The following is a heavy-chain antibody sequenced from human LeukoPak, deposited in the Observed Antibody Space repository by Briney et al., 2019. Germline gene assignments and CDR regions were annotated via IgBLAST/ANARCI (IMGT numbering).Heavy chain of an antibody. V-gene: IGHV1-8*01. Sequence: GASVKVSCKASGYTFTSYDINWVRQATGQGLEWMGWMNPNSGNTGYAQKFQGGVTMTRNTSISTAYMELSSLRSEDTAVYYCVKRGEQLVRIFDYWGQGTLVTVSS. CDR1: GYTFTSYD. D-gene: IGHD6-13*01. CDR3: VKRGEQLVRIFDY. CDR2: MNPNSGNT. J-gene: IGHJ4*02.